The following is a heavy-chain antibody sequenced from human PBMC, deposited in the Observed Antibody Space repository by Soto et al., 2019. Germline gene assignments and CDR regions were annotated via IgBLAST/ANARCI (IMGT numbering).Heavy chain of an antibody. CDR3: ARQGAALRDYYYGMDV. D-gene: IGHD6-25*01. Sequence: QVQLVQSGAEVKKPGSSVKVSCKASGGTFSSYAISWVRQAPGQGLEWMGGIIPIFGTANYAQKFQGRVTITADESTSTAYMELSSLRSEDTAVYYCARQGAALRDYYYGMDVWGQGTTVTVPS. CDR2: IIPIFGTA. CDR1: GGTFSSYA. J-gene: IGHJ6*01. V-gene: IGHV1-69*12.